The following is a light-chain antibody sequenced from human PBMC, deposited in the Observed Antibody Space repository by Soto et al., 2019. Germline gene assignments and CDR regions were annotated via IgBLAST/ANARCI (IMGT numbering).Light chain of an antibody. CDR3: SSYAGSGNV. V-gene: IGLV2-8*01. J-gene: IGLJ1*01. CDR2: EVN. CDR1: SSDVGGYNY. Sequence: QSALTQPPSASGSPGQSVAISCTGTSSDVGGYNYVSWYQQHPGKAPKLMIYEVNKRPSGVPDRFSGSKSGNTASLTVSGLQAEDEADYYCSSYAGSGNVFGTGTKLTGL.